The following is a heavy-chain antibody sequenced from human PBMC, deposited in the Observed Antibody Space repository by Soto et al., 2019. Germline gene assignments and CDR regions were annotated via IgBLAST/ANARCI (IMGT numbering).Heavy chain of an antibody. D-gene: IGHD1-1*01. V-gene: IGHV3-72*01. J-gene: IGHJ4*02. CDR2: IRNRANSYTT. CDR1: GFTFSDHY. CDR3: ARGIPTTGRRSFDY. Sequence: EVQLVESGGGLVQPGGSLRLSCATYGFTFSDHYMDWVRQAPGKGLEWVGRIRNRANSYTTEYAASVKGRFTISRDDSKNSLYLQMNSLKTEDTAVYYWARGIPTTGRRSFDYWGQGTLVTVSS.